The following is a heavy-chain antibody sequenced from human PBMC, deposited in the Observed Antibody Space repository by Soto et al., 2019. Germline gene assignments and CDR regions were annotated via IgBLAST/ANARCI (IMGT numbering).Heavy chain of an antibody. CDR1: GYTFTSYA. CDR3: AKDSRTWDTAMSFDY. CDR2: INAGNGNT. J-gene: IGHJ4*02. Sequence: ASVKVSCKASGYTFTSYAMHWVRQAPGQRLEWMGWINAGNGNTKYSQKFQGRVTITRDTSASTAYMELSSLRSEDTAVYYCAKDSRTWDTAMSFDYWGQGTLVTVSS. V-gene: IGHV1-3*01. D-gene: IGHD5-18*01.